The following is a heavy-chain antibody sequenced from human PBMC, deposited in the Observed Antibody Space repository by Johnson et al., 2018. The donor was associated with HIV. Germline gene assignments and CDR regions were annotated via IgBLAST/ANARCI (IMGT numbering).Heavy chain of an antibody. V-gene: IGHV3-7*01. CDR2: IKQDGSER. CDR3: ARDRWYCSSTSCQKDAFDI. D-gene: IGHD2-2*01. CDR1: GFTFSSYA. J-gene: IGHJ3*02. Sequence: VQLVESGGGLVQPGGSLRLSCAASGFTFSSYAVHWVRQAPGKGLEWVANIKQDGSERYYVDSVKGRFTISRDNAKNSLYLQMHSLRAEDTAGYYCARDRWYCSSTSCQKDAFDIWGQGTMVTVSS.